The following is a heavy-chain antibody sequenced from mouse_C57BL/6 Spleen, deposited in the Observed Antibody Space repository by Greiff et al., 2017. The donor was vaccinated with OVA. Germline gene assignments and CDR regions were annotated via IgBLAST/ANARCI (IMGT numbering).Heavy chain of an antibody. CDR3: TRSLLLRYYAMDY. J-gene: IGHJ4*01. CDR1: GYNFTDYE. Sequence: VQLQQSGAELVRPGASVTLSCKASGYNFTDYEMHWVKQTPVHGLEWIGAIDPETGGTAYNQKFKGKAILTADKSSSTAYMELRSLTSEDSAVYYCTRSLLLRYYAMDYWGQGTSVTVSS. V-gene: IGHV1-15*01. D-gene: IGHD1-1*01. CDR2: IDPETGGT.